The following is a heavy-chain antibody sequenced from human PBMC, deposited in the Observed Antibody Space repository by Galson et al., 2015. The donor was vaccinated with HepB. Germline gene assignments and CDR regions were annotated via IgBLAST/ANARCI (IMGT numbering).Heavy chain of an antibody. CDR2: ISYDGSNK. Sequence: SLRLSCAASGFTFSSYAMHWVRQAPGKGLEWVAVISYDGSNKYYADSVKGRFTISRDDSKNTLYLQMNSLRAEDTAVYYCASALFRDYGDPPDYYYYYGMDVWGQGTTVTVSS. CDR3: ASALFRDYGDPPDYYYYYGMDV. CDR1: GFTFSSYA. J-gene: IGHJ6*02. V-gene: IGHV3-30-3*01. D-gene: IGHD4-17*01.